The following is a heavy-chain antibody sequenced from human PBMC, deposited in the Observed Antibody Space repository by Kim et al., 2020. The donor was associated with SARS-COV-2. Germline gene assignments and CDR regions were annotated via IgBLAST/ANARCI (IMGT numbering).Heavy chain of an antibody. Sequence: SETLSLTCTVSGGSISSYYWSWIRQPPGKGLEWNGYIHYSGLTNHNPSPKSRVKISVDTSKNQFSLKLHPLTTADTARYYFRRVCQQLVPYYFYGMDVLG. J-gene: IGHJ6*01. CDR1: GGSISSYY. CDR3: RRVCQQLVPYYFYGMDV. CDR2: IHYSGLT. D-gene: IGHD6-6*01. V-gene: IGHV4-59*13.